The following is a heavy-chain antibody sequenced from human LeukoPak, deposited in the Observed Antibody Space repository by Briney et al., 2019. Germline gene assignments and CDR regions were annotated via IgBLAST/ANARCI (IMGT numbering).Heavy chain of an antibody. D-gene: IGHD3-10*01. Sequence: GGSLRLSCAASGFTFSNAWMTWVRQAPGKGLEWVGRIKRKTDGGTADYAAPVKGRFTISRDDSTSTLYLQMNSLKTEDTAVYYCTTDSPTSDYYGSGSYSPWGQGALVTVSS. J-gene: IGHJ5*02. CDR3: TTDSPTSDYYGSGSYSP. CDR2: IKRKTDGGTA. V-gene: IGHV3-15*01. CDR1: GFTFSNAW.